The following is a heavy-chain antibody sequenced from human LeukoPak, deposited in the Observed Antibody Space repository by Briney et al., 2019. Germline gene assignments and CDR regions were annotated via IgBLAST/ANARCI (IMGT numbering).Heavy chain of an antibody. Sequence: GGSLRLSCAASGFTFTSYTMNWVRQAPGKGLAWVSSISSSSNYIYYADSVKGRFTISRDNAKNSLYLQMNSLRAEDTAVYYCARDRIMIFGVVESWGQGTLVTVSS. CDR3: ARDRIMIFGVVES. CDR1: GFTFTSYT. V-gene: IGHV3-21*01. D-gene: IGHD3-3*01. J-gene: IGHJ4*02. CDR2: ISSSSNYI.